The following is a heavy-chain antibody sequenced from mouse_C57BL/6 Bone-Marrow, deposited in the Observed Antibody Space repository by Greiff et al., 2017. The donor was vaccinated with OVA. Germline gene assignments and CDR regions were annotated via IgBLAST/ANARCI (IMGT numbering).Heavy chain of an antibody. J-gene: IGHJ4*01. CDR2: IHPNSGST. D-gene: IGHD1-1*01. CDR3: ARGPLLRYRYAMDY. V-gene: IGHV1-64*01. Sequence: QVQLQQPGAELVKPGASVKLSCKASGYTFTSYWMHWVKQRPGQGLEWIGRIHPNSGSTNYNEKFKSKATLTVDKSSSTAYMQLGSLTSEDDAGNYCARGPLLRYRYAMDYWGQGTTVTVSS. CDR1: GYTFTSYW.